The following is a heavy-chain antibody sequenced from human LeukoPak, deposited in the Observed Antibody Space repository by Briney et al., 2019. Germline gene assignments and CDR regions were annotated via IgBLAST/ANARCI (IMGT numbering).Heavy chain of an antibody. D-gene: IGHD5-18*01. CDR3: ARADTAMVPPYYYYYGMDV. J-gene: IGHJ6*04. V-gene: IGHV1-69*01. CDR2: MIPIFGTA. CDR1: GGTFSSYA. Sequence: SVKVSCKASGGTFSSYAISWVRQAPGQGLEWIGGMIPIFGTANYAQKFQGRVTITADEPTSTAYMELSSLRSEDTAVYYCARADTAMVPPYYYYYGMDVWAKGPRSPSPQ.